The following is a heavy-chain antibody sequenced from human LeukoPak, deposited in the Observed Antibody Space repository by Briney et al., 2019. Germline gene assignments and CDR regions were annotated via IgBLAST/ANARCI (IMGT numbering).Heavy chain of an antibody. CDR1: GFSVSNNY. CDR2: IHKDGST. J-gene: IGHJ4*02. D-gene: IGHD3-10*01. V-gene: IGHV3-53*05. Sequence: GGSLRLSCGVSGFSVSNNYMTWVRQAPGKGLEWVSVIHKDGSTYYADSVKGRFTISRDDSKNTLYLQMNSLRAEDTAVYYCARDIVRGAPDYFDYWGQGTLVTVSS. CDR3: ARDIVRGAPDYFDY.